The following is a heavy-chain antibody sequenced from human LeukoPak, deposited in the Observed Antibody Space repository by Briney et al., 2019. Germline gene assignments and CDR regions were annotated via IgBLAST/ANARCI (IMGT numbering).Heavy chain of an antibody. Sequence: GGSLRLSCAASGFTFSDYHMNWLRQAPGKGLEWLSHISGSSSYTDYADSVKGRFTISRDNAKHSLYLQMNNLRAEDTAVYYCARRFLLTGGSGSRYYFDFWGQGNLVTVSS. J-gene: IGHJ4*02. CDR3: ARRFLLTGGSGSRYYFDF. V-gene: IGHV3-11*03. CDR2: ISGSSSYT. D-gene: IGHD7-27*01. CDR1: GFTFSDYH.